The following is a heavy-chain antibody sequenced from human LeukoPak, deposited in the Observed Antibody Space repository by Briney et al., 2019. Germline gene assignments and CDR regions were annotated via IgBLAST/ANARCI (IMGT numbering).Heavy chain of an antibody. CDR3: AREGGDCGGDCYPPFDP. CDR2: INPNSGGT. V-gene: IGHV1-2*02. D-gene: IGHD2-21*02. J-gene: IGHJ5*02. CDR1: GYTFTSYA. Sequence: GASVKVSCKASGYTFTSYAMNWVRQAPGQGLEWMGWINPNSGGTNYAQKFQGRVTMTRETSNTTAYMERSRLRSDDTAVYYCAREGGDCGGDCYPPFDPRGQGTLVTVSS.